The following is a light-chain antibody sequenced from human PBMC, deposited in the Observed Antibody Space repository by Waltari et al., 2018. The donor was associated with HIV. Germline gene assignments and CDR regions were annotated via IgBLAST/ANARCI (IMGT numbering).Light chain of an antibody. J-gene: IGLJ3*02. CDR2: DNN. Sequence: QSVLTQPPSASGTPGQRVTISCSGSSSNIGSDTVNWFQQFPGTAPKLLMYDNNQRPSGVPDRFSCSKSGTSASLAISWLQSEDEADYYCAAWEDSLNTWVFGGGTKLTVL. CDR3: AAWEDSLNTWV. CDR1: SSNIGSDT. V-gene: IGLV1-44*01.